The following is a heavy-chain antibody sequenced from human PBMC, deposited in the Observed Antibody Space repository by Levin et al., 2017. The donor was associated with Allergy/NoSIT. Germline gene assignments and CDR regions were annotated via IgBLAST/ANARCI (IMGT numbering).Heavy chain of an antibody. CDR1: GFTLSSYW. V-gene: IGHV3-7*04. Sequence: GESLKISCAASGFTLSSYWMSWVRQAPGKGLEWVANIKQDGSEKYYVDSVKGRFTISRDNAKNSLYLQMNSLRAEDTAVYYCARARARGCSGGSCYQLPVHWYFDLWGRGTLVTVSS. CDR3: ARARARGCSGGSCYQLPVHWYFDL. CDR2: IKQDGSEK. D-gene: IGHD2-15*01. J-gene: IGHJ2*01.